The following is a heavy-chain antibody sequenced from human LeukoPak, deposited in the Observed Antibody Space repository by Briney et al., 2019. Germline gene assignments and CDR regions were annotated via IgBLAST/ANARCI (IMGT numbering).Heavy chain of an antibody. D-gene: IGHD3-22*01. Sequence: GGSLRLSCAASGFTFSNYWMHWVRQAPGKGLVWVSRINSDGINTSYADSVKGRFTISRDNAKNTLNLQMNSLRAEDTAVYYCARDLGQYYDTSDNWFDPRGQGTLVTVSS. V-gene: IGHV3-74*01. J-gene: IGHJ5*02. CDR3: ARDLGQYYDTSDNWFDP. CDR1: GFTFSNYW. CDR2: INSDGINT.